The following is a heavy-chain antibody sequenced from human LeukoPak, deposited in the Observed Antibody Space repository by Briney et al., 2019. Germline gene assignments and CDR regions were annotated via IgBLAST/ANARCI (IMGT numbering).Heavy chain of an antibody. CDR1: GFTFSSYE. J-gene: IGHJ4*02. V-gene: IGHV3-48*03. Sequence: GGSLRLSCAASGFTFSSYEMNWVRQAPGKGLEWVSYISSSGSTIYYADSVKGRFTISRDNAKNSLYLQMNSLRAEDTAVYYCARDLNYGDYEDYFDYWGQGTLVTVSS. D-gene: IGHD4-17*01. CDR2: ISSSGSTI. CDR3: ARDLNYGDYEDYFDY.